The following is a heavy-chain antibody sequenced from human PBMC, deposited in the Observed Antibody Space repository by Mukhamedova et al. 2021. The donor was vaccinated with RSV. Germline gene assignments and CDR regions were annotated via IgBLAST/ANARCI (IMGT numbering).Heavy chain of an antibody. CDR2: IKQDGSEK. V-gene: IGHV3-7*01. Sequence: EWVANIKQDGSEKYYVDSVKGRFTISRDNAKNSLYLQMNSLRAEDTAVYYCARDLYYYGMDVWGQGTTVTVPS. CDR3: ARDLYYYGMDV. J-gene: IGHJ6*02.